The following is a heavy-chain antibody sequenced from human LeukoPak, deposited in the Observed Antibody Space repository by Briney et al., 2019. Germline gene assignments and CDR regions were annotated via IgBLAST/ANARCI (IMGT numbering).Heavy chain of an antibody. J-gene: IGHJ4*02. D-gene: IGHD3-10*01. CDR1: GGSLSRSSYY. V-gene: IGHV4-39*07. CDR2: MFYSGTT. Sequence: SETLSLTCTVSGGSLSRSSYYWGWIRQPPGKGLEWIGSMFYSGTTYYNPSLRGRVTISVDTSKNQFSLKLSSVTAADTAVYYCAGDAITMIRGVTNYFAYWGRGTLVTVSS. CDR3: AGDAITMIRGVTNYFAY.